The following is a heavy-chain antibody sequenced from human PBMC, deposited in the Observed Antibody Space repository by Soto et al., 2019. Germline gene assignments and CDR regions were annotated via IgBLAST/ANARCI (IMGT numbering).Heavy chain of an antibody. CDR2: IYWDDDK. CDR1: GFSLTSGVG. D-gene: IGHD5-12*01. Sequence: QITLKESGPTLVRPPQTLTLTCTFSGFSLTSGVGVGWIRQPPGKALEWLALIYWDDDKRYSPSLKNRLTITKDTSKNPVVLTMTNVGPLDTATYFCAHIDPEIVTVGGHGGFDYWGQGTLVTVSS. V-gene: IGHV2-5*02. J-gene: IGHJ4*02. CDR3: AHIDPEIVTVGGHGGFDY.